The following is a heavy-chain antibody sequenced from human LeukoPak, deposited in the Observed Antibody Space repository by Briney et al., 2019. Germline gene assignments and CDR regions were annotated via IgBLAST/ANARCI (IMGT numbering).Heavy chain of an antibody. CDR2: IWYDGSNK. V-gene: IGHV3-33*08. Sequence: GGSLRLSCAASGFTFSSYSMNWVRQAPGKGLEWVAVIWYDGSNKYYADSVKGRFTISRDNSKNTLYLQMNSLRAEDTAVYYCARDQAVAGIDYWGQGTLVTVSS. CDR3: ARDQAVAGIDY. J-gene: IGHJ4*02. CDR1: GFTFSSYS. D-gene: IGHD6-19*01.